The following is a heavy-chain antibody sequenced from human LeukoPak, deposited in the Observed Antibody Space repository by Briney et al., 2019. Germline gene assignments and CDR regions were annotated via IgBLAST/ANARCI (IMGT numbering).Heavy chain of an antibody. D-gene: IGHD6-19*01. V-gene: IGHV1-69*13. CDR3: ARKAHDGSGWYRAAFDI. CDR1: GGTFSSYA. CDR2: VIPIFGTA. J-gene: IGHJ3*02. Sequence: ASVKVSCKASGGTFSSYAISWVRQAPGQGLEWMGGVIPIFGTANYAQKFQGRVTITADESTSTAYMELSSLRSEDTAVYYCARKAHDGSGWYRAAFDIWGQGTMVTVSS.